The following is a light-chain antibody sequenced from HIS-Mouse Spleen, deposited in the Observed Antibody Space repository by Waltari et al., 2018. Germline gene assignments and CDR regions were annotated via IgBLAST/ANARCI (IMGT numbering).Light chain of an antibody. Sequence: SSELTQDPAVSVALGQTVRITCQGDRLRSYYAIWYPQKPGQAPVLVTYGKNNRPSGIPDRFSGSRSGNTASLTITGAQAEDEADYYCNSRDSSGKHVVFGGGTKLTVL. CDR3: NSRDSSGKHVV. V-gene: IGLV3-19*01. CDR1: RLRSYY. J-gene: IGLJ2*01. CDR2: GKN.